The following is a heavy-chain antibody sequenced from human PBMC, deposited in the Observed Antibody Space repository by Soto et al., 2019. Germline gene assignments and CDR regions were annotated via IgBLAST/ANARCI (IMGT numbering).Heavy chain of an antibody. CDR1: GFTFSRYW. J-gene: IGHJ2*01. CDR3: ARLAGYYASSGYYFYWYFDL. CDR2: IKQDGSEN. V-gene: IGHV3-7*03. D-gene: IGHD3-22*01. Sequence: EVQLVESGGGLVQPGGSLRLSCAASGFTFSRYWMSWVRQAPGKRLEWVANIKQDGSENYYGDSVKGRFTISRDNATNSLYLQMNSLRAEDTAVYYCARLAGYYASSGYYFYWYFDLWVRGTLVTASS.